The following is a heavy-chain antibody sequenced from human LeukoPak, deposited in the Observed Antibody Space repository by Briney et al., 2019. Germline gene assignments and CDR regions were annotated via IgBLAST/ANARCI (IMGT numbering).Heavy chain of an antibody. CDR1: GFSFSGYS. J-gene: IGHJ4*02. CDR3: AKSGPPGGSYGFYSFDY. D-gene: IGHD5-18*01. V-gene: IGHV3-23*01. CDR2: IGGSGSTK. Sequence: GGSLRLSCAASGFSFSGYSMNWVRQAPGKGLEWLSFIGGSGSTKYYADSVKGRFTISRDNSKNTLYLQMNSLRAEDTAVYYCAKSGPPGGSYGFYSFDYWGQGTLVTVSS.